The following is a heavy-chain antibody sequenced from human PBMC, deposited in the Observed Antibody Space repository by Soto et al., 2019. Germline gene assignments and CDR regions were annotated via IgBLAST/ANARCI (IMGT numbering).Heavy chain of an antibody. V-gene: IGHV1-3*01. CDR2: INAGNGNT. CDR3: AREMVYAMADY. Sequence: EASVKVSCKASGYTFTSYAMHWVRQAPGQRLEWMGWINAGNGNTKYSQKFQGRVTITRDTSASTAYMELSSLRSEDTAVYYCAREMVYAMADYWGQGTLVTVSS. J-gene: IGHJ4*02. CDR1: GYTFTSYA. D-gene: IGHD2-8*01.